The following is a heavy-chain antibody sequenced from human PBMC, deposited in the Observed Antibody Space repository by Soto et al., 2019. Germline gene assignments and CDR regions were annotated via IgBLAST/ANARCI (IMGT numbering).Heavy chain of an antibody. V-gene: IGHV1-69*04. CDR1: GGTFSTYT. J-gene: IGHJ5*02. CDR2: IIPIIGII. CDR3: AGDPDSHYNDSHASSYP. Sequence: EASVKVSCKASGGTFSTYTITWVRQAPGQGLEWMGRIIPIIGIINYAQKFQGRVTISADKFTGTAYMELTGLRSDDTAVYYCAGDPDSHYNDSHASSYPWGQGTLVTV. D-gene: IGHD4-4*01.